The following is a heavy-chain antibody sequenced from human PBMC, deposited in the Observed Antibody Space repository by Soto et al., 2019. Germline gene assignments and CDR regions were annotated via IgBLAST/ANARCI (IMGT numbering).Heavy chain of an antibody. J-gene: IGHJ3*02. CDR2: IYYSGST. Sequence: SETLSLTCTVSVVSVSSGAYYCTWIRQRPGKGLEWIGYIYYSGSTYYSPSLKSRLSISLDTSKNQFSLRLSSVTAADTAMYYCARAGLRAVYAFHIWGQGTMVPVSS. CDR1: VVSVSSGAYY. V-gene: IGHV4-31*03. D-gene: IGHD5-12*01. CDR3: ARAGLRAVYAFHI.